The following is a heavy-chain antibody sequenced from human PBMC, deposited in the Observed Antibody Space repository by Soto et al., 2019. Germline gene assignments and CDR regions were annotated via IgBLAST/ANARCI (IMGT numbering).Heavy chain of an antibody. CDR3: AKATYYYDSSGYYPFDY. D-gene: IGHD3-22*01. CDR2: ISGSGGST. J-gene: IGHJ4*02. V-gene: IGHV3-23*01. Sequence: PRGSLTLSCAASGFTFSSYAMRWVRQAPGEGLEWVSGISGSGGSTYYADSVKGRFTISRDNSKNTLYLQMNSLRAEDTAVYYCAKATYYYDSSGYYPFDYWVQGTLVTVSS. CDR1: GFTFSSYA.